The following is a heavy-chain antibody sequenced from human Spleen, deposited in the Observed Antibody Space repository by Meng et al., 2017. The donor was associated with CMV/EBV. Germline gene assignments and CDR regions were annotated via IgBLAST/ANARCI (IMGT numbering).Heavy chain of an antibody. J-gene: IGHJ4*02. CDR1: GVSLSGSY. Sequence: GVSLSGSYWSWIRQPPGKGLVWIGEVNHSGITNYNPSLKSRVTISVDKSKNHFSLKLSAVTAADTAVYYCARGLYYYDSSGYFSDYWGQGTLVTVSS. CDR2: VNHSGIT. V-gene: IGHV4-34*01. D-gene: IGHD3-22*01. CDR3: ARGLYYYDSSGYFSDY.